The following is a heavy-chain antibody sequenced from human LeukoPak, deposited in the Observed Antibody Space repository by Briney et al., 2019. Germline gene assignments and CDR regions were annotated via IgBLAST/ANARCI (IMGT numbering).Heavy chain of an antibody. Sequence: SETLSLTCAVSGGSFSGYYWSWIRQPPGKGLEWIGEINHSGSTNYNPSLKSRVTISVDTSKNQFSLKLSSVTAADTAVYYCARGRNRFDPLGQGTLVTVSS. CDR3: ARGRNRFDP. V-gene: IGHV4-34*01. CDR1: GGSFSGYY. J-gene: IGHJ5*02. CDR2: INHSGST.